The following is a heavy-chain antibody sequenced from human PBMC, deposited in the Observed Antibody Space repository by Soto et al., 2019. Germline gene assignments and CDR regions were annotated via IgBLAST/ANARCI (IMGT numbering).Heavy chain of an antibody. J-gene: IGHJ6*02. CDR2: IKQDGSEK. D-gene: IGHD3-16*01. V-gene: IGHV3-7*05. CDR1: GFTFSSYW. Sequence: EVQLVESGGGLVQPGGSLRLSCAASGFTFSSYWMSWVRQAPGKGLEWVANIKQDGSEKYYVDSVKGRFTISRDNAKNSLYLQMNSLRAEDTAVYYCARVGAFEDYYYYYGMDVWGQGTTVTVSS. CDR3: ARVGAFEDYYYYYGMDV.